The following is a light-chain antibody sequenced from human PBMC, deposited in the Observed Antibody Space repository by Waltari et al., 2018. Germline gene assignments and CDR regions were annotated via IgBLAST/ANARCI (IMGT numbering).Light chain of an antibody. J-gene: IGKJ2*03. CDR2: YAS. V-gene: IGKV6-21*01. CDR1: HSIGGR. CDR3: HHSDSLPYS. Sequence: EIVLTQSPEFQSVTLKEKVTITCRASHSIGGRLHWYQQKPDQSPKILIMYASQSSSGVPSRFSGSGSGTDFTLTIDGLEAEDAATYYCHHSDSLPYSFGQGTNLEIK.